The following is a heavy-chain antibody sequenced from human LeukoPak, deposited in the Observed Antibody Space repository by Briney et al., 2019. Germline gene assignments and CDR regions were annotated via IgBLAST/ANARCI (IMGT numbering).Heavy chain of an antibody. D-gene: IGHD3-3*01. CDR1: GFTFSSYA. CDR3: AKGRRSSDGTCYDFWSGYYNDDYFDY. V-gene: IGHV3-23*01. Sequence: PGGSLRLSCAASGFTFSSYAMSWVRQAPGKGLEWVSAISGSGGSTYYADSVKGRFTISRDNSKDTLYLQMNSLRAEDTAVYYCAKGRRSSDGTCYDFWSGYYNDDYFDYWGQGTLVTVSS. CDR2: ISGSGGST. J-gene: IGHJ4*02.